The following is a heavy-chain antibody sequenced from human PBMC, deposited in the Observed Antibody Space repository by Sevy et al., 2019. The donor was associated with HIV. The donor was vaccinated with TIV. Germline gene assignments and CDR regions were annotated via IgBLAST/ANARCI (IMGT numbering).Heavy chain of an antibody. V-gene: IGHV1-69*06. Sequence: ASVKVSCKASGGTFSSYAISWVRQAPGQGLEWMGGIIPILGTANYAQKFQGRVTITAGKSTSTAYMELSSLRSEDTAVYYCARADSSGWYRVAFDIWGQGTMVTVSS. CDR1: GGTFSSYA. CDR2: IIPILGTA. J-gene: IGHJ3*02. CDR3: ARADSSGWYRVAFDI. D-gene: IGHD6-19*01.